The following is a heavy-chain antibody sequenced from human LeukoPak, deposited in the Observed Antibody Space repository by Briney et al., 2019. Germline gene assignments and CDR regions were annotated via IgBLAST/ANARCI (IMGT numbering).Heavy chain of an antibody. CDR1: GFTFDDYA. CDR3: ARGDNYGIFVNVDY. V-gene: IGHV3-9*01. CDR2: ISWNSGSI. J-gene: IGHJ4*02. D-gene: IGHD4/OR15-4a*01. Sequence: GGSLRLSCAASGFTFDDYAMHWVRQAPGKGLEWVSGISWNSGSIGYADSVKGRFTISRDNAKNSLYLQMNSLRAGDTAVYYCARGDNYGIFVNVDYWGQGTLVTVSS.